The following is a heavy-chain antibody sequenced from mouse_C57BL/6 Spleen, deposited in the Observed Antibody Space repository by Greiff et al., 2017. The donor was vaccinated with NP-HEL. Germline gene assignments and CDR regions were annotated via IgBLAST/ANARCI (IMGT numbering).Heavy chain of an antibody. Sequence: EVQLQESGPGLVKPSQSLSLTCSVTGYSITSGYYWNWIRQFPGNKLEWMGYISYDGSNNYNPSLKNRISITRDTSKNQFFLKLNSVTTEDTATYYCARGEGMITTWGQGTTLTVSS. CDR2: ISYDGSN. V-gene: IGHV3-6*01. CDR3: ARGEGMITT. D-gene: IGHD2-4*01. J-gene: IGHJ2*01. CDR1: GYSITSGYY.